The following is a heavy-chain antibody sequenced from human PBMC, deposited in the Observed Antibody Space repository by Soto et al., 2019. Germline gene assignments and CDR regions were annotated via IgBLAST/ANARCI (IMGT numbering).Heavy chain of an antibody. CDR2: IIPIFGTA. Sequence: QVQLVQSGAEVKKPGSSVKVSCKASGGTFSSYAISWVRQAPGQGLEWMGGIIPIFGTANYAQKFQGRVTITADESTSTAYMELSSLRSEDTAVYYCARWPCYGCMPTLTQLYYYYGMDVWGQGTTVTVSS. CDR3: ARWPCYGCMPTLTQLYYYYGMDV. J-gene: IGHJ6*02. V-gene: IGHV1-69*12. D-gene: IGHD2-8*01. CDR1: GGTFSSYA.